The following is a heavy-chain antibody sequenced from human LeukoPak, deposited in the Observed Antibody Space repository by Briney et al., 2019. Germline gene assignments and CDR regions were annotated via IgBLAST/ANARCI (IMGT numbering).Heavy chain of an antibody. CDR2: IYYSGDT. J-gene: IGHJ4*02. V-gene: IGHV4-39*01. Sequence: SETLSLTCTVSGGSISSSNYYWGWIRQPPGKGLEWIGNIYYSGDTYYNPSLKSRVTISVNTSKNQFSLKLSSVTAADTALYYCARGRARNDYWGQGTLVTVSS. CDR3: ARGRARNDY. CDR1: GGSISSSNYY.